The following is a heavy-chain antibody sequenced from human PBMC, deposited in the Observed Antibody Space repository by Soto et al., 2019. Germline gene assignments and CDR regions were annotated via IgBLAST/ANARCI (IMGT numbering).Heavy chain of an antibody. V-gene: IGHV1-69*13. J-gene: IGHJ4*02. D-gene: IGHD3-9*01. CDR2: IIPIFGTA. CDR1: GGTFSSYA. CDR3: ARGETYYDISGLLDY. Sequence: ASVKVSCKASGGTFSSYAISWVRQAPGQGLEWMGGIIPIFGTANYAQKFQGRVTITADESTSTAYMELSSLRSEDTAVYYCARGETYYDISGLLDYWGQGTLVTVSS.